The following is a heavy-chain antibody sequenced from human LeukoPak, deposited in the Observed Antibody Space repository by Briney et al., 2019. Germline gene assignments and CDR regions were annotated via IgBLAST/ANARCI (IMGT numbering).Heavy chain of an antibody. CDR3: ATNSGWRFDY. CDR1: GGSISSSYW. D-gene: IGHD6-19*01. Sequence: PSETLSLTCAVSGGSISSSYWWSWVRPPPGKGLEWIGEIYHSGTTNYNPSLKSRVTISVDKSKNQFSLKLSSVTAADTAVYYCATNSGWRFDYWGQGTLVTVSS. J-gene: IGHJ4*02. CDR2: IYHSGTT. V-gene: IGHV4-4*02.